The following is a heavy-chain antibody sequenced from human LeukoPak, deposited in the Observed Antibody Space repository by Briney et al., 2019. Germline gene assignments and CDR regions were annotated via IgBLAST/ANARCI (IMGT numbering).Heavy chain of an antibody. CDR1: GYTFTSYD. J-gene: IGHJ3*02. CDR3: ARSGAYYDSTGSGAFDI. CDR2: MNPNSGNT. D-gene: IGHD3-22*01. Sequence: ASVKVSCKASGYTFTSYDINWVRQATGQGLEWMGWMNPNSGNTGYAQKFQGRVAVTRNTSVSTAYMELSSLRSEDTAVYYCARSGAYYDSTGSGAFDIWGQGTMVTVS. V-gene: IGHV1-8*01.